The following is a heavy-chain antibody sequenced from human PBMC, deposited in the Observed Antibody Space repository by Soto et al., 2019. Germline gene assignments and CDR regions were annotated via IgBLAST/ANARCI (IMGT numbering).Heavy chain of an antibody. J-gene: IGHJ6*02. V-gene: IGHV1-18*01. Sequence: QVHLVQSGAEVKNPGASVKVSCKASGYSFTRYGIGWARQAPGQGLEWMGWINAYNGNTNYAQNLQGRLTLTTDTSTTTVYMELRSLRSNVKAIYYCAMVDVYVTPSPQDVWGQGTTVTVSS. CDR2: INAYNGNT. CDR1: GYSFTRYG. D-gene: IGHD3-16*01. CDR3: AMVDVYVTPSPQDV.